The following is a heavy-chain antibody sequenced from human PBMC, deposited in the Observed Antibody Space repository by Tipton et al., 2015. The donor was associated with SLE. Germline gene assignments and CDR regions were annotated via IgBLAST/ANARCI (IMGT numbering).Heavy chain of an antibody. D-gene: IGHD6-13*01. V-gene: IGHV3-30-3*01. J-gene: IGHJ6*02. CDR3: ARAIAAAANYYYYGMDV. CDR1: GFTFSSYA. CDR2: ISYDGSNK. Sequence: RSLRLSCAASGFTFSSYAMHWVRQAPGKGLEWVAVISYDGSNKYYADSVKGRFTISRDNSKNTLYLQMNSLRAEDTAVYYCARAIAAAANYYYYGMDVWGQGTTVTVSS.